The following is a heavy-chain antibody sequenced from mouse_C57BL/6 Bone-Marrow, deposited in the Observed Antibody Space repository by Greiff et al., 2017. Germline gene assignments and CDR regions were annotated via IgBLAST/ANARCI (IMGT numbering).Heavy chain of an antibody. D-gene: IGHD1-1*01. CDR1: GFTFSSYA. CDR3: TRDGPITTVVATGYFDV. V-gene: IGHV5-9-1*02. J-gene: IGHJ1*03. Sequence: EVQGVESGEGLVKPGGSLKLSCAASGFTFSSYAMSWVRQTPEKRLEWVAYISSGGDYIYYADTVKGRFTISRDNARNTLYLQMSSLKSEDTAMFYCTRDGPITTVVATGYFDVWGTGTTVTVSS. CDR2: ISSGGDYI.